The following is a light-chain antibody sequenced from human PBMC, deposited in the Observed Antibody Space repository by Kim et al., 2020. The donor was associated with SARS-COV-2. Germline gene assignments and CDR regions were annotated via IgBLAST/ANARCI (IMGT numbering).Light chain of an antibody. V-gene: IGKV3-15*01. Sequence: EIVMTQSPATLSVSPGERATLSCRASQSVSSNLAWYQQKPGQAPRLVIYGASSRATDIPARFSGLGSGTAFTLSISSLQSEDFALYYCQQYNNWPYTFGQGTKLEI. J-gene: IGKJ2*01. CDR3: QQYNNWPYT. CDR2: GAS. CDR1: QSVSSN.